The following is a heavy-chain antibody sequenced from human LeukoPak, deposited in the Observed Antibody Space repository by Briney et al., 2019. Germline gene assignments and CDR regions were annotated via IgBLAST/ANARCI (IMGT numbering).Heavy chain of an antibody. CDR1: GGSLSGYY. CDR2: INHSGST. V-gene: IGHV4-34*01. CDR3: ARERTYDFWSGSFDY. J-gene: IGHJ4*02. Sequence: PSETLSLTCAVYGGSLSGYYWSWIRQPPGKGLEWIGEINHSGSTNYNPSLKSRVTISVDTSKNQFSLKLSSVTAADTAVYYCARERTYDFWSGSFDYWGQGTLVTVSS. D-gene: IGHD3-3*01.